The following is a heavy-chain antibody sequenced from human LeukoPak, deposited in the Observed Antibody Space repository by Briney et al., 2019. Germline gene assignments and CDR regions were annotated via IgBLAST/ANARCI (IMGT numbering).Heavy chain of an antibody. J-gene: IGHJ6*03. V-gene: IGHV4-4*07. CDR3: AREVIVVVPAAIQYMDV. D-gene: IGHD2-2*02. Sequence: SETLSLTCTVSGGSISSYYWSWIRQPAGKGLEWIGRIYTSGSTNYNPSLKSQVTMSVDTSKNQFSLKLNSVTAADTAVYFCAREVIVVVPAAIQYMDVWGKGTTVTVSS. CDR2: IYTSGST. CDR1: GGSISSYY.